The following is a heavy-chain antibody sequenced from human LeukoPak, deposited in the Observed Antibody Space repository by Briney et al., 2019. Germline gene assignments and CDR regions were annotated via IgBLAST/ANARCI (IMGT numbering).Heavy chain of an antibody. V-gene: IGHV3-7*03. CDR1: GFTFSSYW. Sequence: GGSLRLSCAASGFTFSSYWMSWVRQAPGKGLEWVANIKQDGSEKYYVDSVKGRFTISRGNSKNTLYLQMNSLRAEDTAVYYCAKSGYNRFDYWGQGTLVTVSS. J-gene: IGHJ4*02. CDR2: IKQDGSEK. D-gene: IGHD5-24*01. CDR3: AKSGYNRFDY.